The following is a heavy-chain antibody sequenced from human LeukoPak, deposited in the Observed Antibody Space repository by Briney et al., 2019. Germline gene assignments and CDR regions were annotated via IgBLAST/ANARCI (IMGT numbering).Heavy chain of an antibody. CDR1: GYTFTSYY. CDR2: INPSGGST. V-gene: IGHV1-46*01. D-gene: IGHD5-12*01. Sequence: ASVKVSCKASGYTFTSYYMHWVRQAPGQGLEWMGIINPSGGSTSYAQKFQGRVTMTRDTSTSTVYMELSSLRSEDTAVYYCARLLRDGYNLRYFDYWGQGTLVTVSS. J-gene: IGHJ4*02. CDR3: ARLLRDGYNLRYFDY.